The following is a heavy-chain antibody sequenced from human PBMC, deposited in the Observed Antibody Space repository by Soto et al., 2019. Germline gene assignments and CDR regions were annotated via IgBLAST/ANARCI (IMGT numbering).Heavy chain of an antibody. CDR3: ARDNWYYEY. Sequence: SETLSLTCTVSGGSINNHYWSWIRQPPGKGLEWLGYVYYNGITNYNPSLKSRVTMSVDTSKNQVSLNLTSLTAADTATYYCARDNWYYEYWGQGIPVTVSS. CDR2: VYYNGIT. J-gene: IGHJ4*02. D-gene: IGHD1-20*01. V-gene: IGHV4-59*11. CDR1: GGSINNHY.